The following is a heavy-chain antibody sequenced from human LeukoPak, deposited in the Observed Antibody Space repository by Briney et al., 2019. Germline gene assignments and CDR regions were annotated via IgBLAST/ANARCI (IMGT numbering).Heavy chain of an antibody. Sequence: GASVKVSCKASGYTFTSYGISWVRQAPGQGLEWMGWISAYNGNTNYAQKLQGRVTMTTDTSTSTAYMELRSLRSDDTAVYYCATVAGIISHNWFDPWGQGTLVTVSS. D-gene: IGHD6-19*01. J-gene: IGHJ5*02. CDR3: ATVAGIISHNWFDP. CDR1: GYTFTSYG. V-gene: IGHV1-18*01. CDR2: ISAYNGNT.